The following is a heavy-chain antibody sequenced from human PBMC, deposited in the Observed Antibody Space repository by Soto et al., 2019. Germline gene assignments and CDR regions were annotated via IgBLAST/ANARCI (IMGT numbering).Heavy chain of an antibody. CDR1: GFTFSSYA. CDR2: ISGSGGST. V-gene: IGHV3-23*01. J-gene: IGHJ6*02. Sequence: AGGSLRLSCAASGFTFSSYAMSWVRQAPGKGLEWVSAISGSGGSTYYADSVKGRFTISRDNSKNTLYLQMNSLRAEDTAVYYCAKRASIAVAGTVAYGMDVWGQGTTVTVSS. D-gene: IGHD6-19*01. CDR3: AKRASIAVAGTVAYGMDV.